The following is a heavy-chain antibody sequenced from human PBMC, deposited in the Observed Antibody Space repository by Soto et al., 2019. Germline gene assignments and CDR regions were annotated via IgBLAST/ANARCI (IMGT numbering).Heavy chain of an antibody. Sequence: PSETLSLTCTVSGGSISSGDYYWSWIRQPPGKGLEWIGYIYYSGSTYYNPSLKSRVTISVDTSKNQFSLKLSSVTAADTAVYYCARVPYYDFWSGYVDYWGQGTLVTVSS. D-gene: IGHD3-3*01. CDR3: ARVPYYDFWSGYVDY. CDR2: IYYSGST. V-gene: IGHV4-30-4*01. CDR1: GGSISSGDYY. J-gene: IGHJ4*02.